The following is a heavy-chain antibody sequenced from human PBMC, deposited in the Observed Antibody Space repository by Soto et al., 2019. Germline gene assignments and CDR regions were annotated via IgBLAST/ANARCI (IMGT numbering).Heavy chain of an antibody. V-gene: IGHV1-69*13. CDR1: GGTFSSYA. J-gene: IGHJ6*02. CDR2: IIPIFGTA. Sequence: SVKVSCKASGGTFSSYAISWVRQAPGHGLEWMGGIIPIFGTANYAQKFQGRVTITADESTSTAYMELSSLRSEDTAVYYCARDGGSSSHYYYGMDVWGQGTTVTVSS. CDR3: ARDGGSSSHYYYGMDV. D-gene: IGHD6-6*01.